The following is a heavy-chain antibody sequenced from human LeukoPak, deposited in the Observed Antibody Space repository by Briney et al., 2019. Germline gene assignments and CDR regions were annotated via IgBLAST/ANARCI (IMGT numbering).Heavy chain of an antibody. J-gene: IGHJ6*03. V-gene: IGHV1-69*05. CDR1: GGTFSSYA. CDR2: IIPIFGTA. D-gene: IGHD6-13*01. Sequence: GASVKVSCKASGGTFSSYAISWVRQAPGQGLEWMGGIIPIFGTANYAQKFQGRVTITTDESTSTAYMELSSLRSEDTAVYYCASGYLKIAAAGSYYYYMDVWGKGTTVTVSS. CDR3: ASGYLKIAAAGSYYYYMDV.